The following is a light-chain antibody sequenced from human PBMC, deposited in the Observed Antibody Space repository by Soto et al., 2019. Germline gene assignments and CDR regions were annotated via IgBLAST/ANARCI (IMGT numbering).Light chain of an antibody. Sequence: QSALTQPASVSVSPGQSITISGTGTSSDLAIYNYVSWYQQQPGKAPKLMIYQVTNRPSGVSNRFSGSRSGNTASRTISGLQAEDEADYYCSSYTDSSNYVFGTGTKLPVL. J-gene: IGLJ1*01. V-gene: IGLV2-14*01. CDR2: QVT. CDR3: SSYTDSSNYV. CDR1: SSDLAIYNY.